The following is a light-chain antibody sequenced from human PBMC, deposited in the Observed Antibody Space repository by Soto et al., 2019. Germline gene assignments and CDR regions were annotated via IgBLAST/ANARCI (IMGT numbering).Light chain of an antibody. CDR2: DNK. Sequence: QSVLTQPPSVSGAPGQSITISCTGSNSNIGAGYDVHWYKQLPGTAPKLLIYDNKKRPSGVPDRFTGPKSGSSASLAITGLQAEDEADYYCQSYDSRLSGVFGGGTKLTVL. J-gene: IGLJ3*02. CDR1: NSNIGAGYD. V-gene: IGLV1-40*01. CDR3: QSYDSRLSGV.